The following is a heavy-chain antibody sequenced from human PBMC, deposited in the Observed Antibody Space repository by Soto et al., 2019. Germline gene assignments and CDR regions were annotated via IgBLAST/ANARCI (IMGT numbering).Heavy chain of an antibody. Sequence: PGGSLRLSCAASGFTFRSFAMSWVRQAPGRGLEWVSGISDTGGSTYYADSVKGRFTISRDNSKNTLFLQMKSLRAEDTAVYFCATHRTAAAAALDYWGQGTLVSVSS. D-gene: IGHD6-13*01. CDR1: GFTFRSFA. CDR2: ISDTGGST. CDR3: ATHRTAAAAALDY. V-gene: IGHV3-23*01. J-gene: IGHJ4*02.